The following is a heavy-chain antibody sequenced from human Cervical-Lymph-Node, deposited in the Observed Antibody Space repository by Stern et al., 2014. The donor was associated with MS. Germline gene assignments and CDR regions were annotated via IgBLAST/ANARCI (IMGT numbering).Heavy chain of an antibody. CDR3: ARQTTAWASDV. CDR2: IYPGDSET. Sequence: EVQLVQSGAELIRPGESLKISCKGSGFKFSIYWIAWVRTMAGKGLEWIGIIYPGDSETRYSPSFQGQVTMSADKSPSTAYLQWSSLNASDTAMYFCARQTTAWASDVWGQGTLVTVSS. D-gene: IGHD1-14*01. V-gene: IGHV5-51*01. J-gene: IGHJ4*02. CDR1: GFKFSIYW.